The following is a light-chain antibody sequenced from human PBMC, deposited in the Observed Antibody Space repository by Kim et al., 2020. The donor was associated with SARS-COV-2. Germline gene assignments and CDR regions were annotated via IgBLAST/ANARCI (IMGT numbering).Light chain of an antibody. CDR2: GND. Sequence: SSELTQDPAVSVALGQTVSITCQGDSLRSLYATWYQQKPGQAPVLVIYGNDNRPSGIPVRFSVSRSGDTASLTITGAQAEDEAVYYCHSRDSSGTLLGGGTKLTVL. CDR1: SLRSLY. V-gene: IGLV3-19*01. CDR3: HSRDSSGTL. J-gene: IGLJ2*01.